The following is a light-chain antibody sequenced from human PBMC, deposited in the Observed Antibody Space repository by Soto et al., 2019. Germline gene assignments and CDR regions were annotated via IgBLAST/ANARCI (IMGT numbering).Light chain of an antibody. J-gene: IGLJ1*01. V-gene: IGLV2-14*01. CDR3: RSYTSSSTPTV. CDR2: DVS. Sequence: QSALTQPASVSGSPGQSITISCTGTSSDVGGYNYVSWYQQHPGKAPKLMIYDVSNRPSGVSNRFSGSKSGNTASLTISGLQADDAADYYCRSYTSSSTPTVFGTGTKLTVL. CDR1: SSDVGGYNY.